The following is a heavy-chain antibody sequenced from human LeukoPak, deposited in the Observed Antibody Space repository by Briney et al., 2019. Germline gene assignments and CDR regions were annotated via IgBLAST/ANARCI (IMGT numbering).Heavy chain of an antibody. D-gene: IGHD4-23*01. Sequence: GGSLRLSCAASGFTVSTNYMSWVRQAPGKGLEWVSVIYSGGDTYYTDSVKGRFTISRDNSKNTVYLQMNSLRAEDTAVYYCARESTVVTLGVFDHWGQGTLVTVSS. CDR2: IYSGGDT. CDR1: GFTVSTNY. V-gene: IGHV3-66*01. CDR3: ARESTVVTLGVFDH. J-gene: IGHJ4*02.